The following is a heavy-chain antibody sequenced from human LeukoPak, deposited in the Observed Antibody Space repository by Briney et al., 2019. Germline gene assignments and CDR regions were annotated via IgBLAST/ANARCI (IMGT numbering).Heavy chain of an antibody. CDR2: INPNRGDT. D-gene: IGHD3-16*01. CDR3: ARPVITGDYFDY. J-gene: IGHJ4*02. Sequence: ASVKVSCKASGYTFTDYYLHWVRQAPGQGLEWMGWINPNRGDTSFAQNFQGRVTMTRDTSVSTVYLELSGLKSDDTAVFYCARPVITGDYFDYWGQGTLVTVSS. V-gene: IGHV1-2*02. CDR1: GYTFTDYY.